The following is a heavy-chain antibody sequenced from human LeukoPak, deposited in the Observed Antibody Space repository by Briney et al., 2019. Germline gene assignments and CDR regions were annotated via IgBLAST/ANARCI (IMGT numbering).Heavy chain of an antibody. CDR2: IKQDGGEK. CDR3: VRVGVYYDILTGYYTLHFDS. V-gene: IGHV3-7*01. CDR1: GFTLSDYW. D-gene: IGHD3-9*01. J-gene: IGHJ4*02. Sequence: GGSLRLSCAASGFTLSDYWMTWVRQAPGKGLEWVANIKQDGGEKYYVDSVKGRFTISRDNAKNSLYLQMNSLRAEDTAVYYCVRVGVYYDILTGYYTLHFDSWGQGTLVTVSS.